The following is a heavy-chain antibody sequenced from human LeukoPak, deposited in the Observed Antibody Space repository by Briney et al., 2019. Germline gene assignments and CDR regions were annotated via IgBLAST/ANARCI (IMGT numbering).Heavy chain of an antibody. CDR3: ATDYTPYVGASAD. CDR2: ITESGDNT. V-gene: IGHV3-23*01. J-gene: IGHJ4*02. Sequence: GGSLRLSCAASGLTFSSYAMSWVRQTPGKGLEWVSTITESGDNTHYTESVKGRFTFSRDNSRNTMYLQMNSLRAEDTAIYYCATDYTPYVGASADWGQGTLVTVSS. D-gene: IGHD1-26*01. CDR1: GLTFSSYA.